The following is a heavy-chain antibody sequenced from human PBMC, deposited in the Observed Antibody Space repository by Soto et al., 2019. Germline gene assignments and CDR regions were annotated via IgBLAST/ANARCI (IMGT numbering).Heavy chain of an antibody. CDR2: ISAYNGNT. D-gene: IGHD6-13*01. V-gene: IGHV1-18*01. J-gene: IGHJ5*02. Sequence: GASVKVSCKASGYTFTSYGISWVRQAPGQGLEWMGWISAYNGNTNYAQKLQGRVTMTTDTSTSTAYMELRSLRSDDTAVYYCGRGEANEQQLEFLRDGGGFDPWGQGTLVTVSS. CDR1: GYTFTSYG. CDR3: GRGEANEQQLEFLRDGGGFDP.